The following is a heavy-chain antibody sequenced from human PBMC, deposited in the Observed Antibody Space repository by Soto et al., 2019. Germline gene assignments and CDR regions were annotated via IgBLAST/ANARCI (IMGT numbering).Heavy chain of an antibody. CDR2: ISAYNGNT. D-gene: IGHD1-26*01. J-gene: IGHJ4*02. CDR3: ARDVGATSRRLFDY. CDR1: GYTFTSYG. Sequence: ASVKVSCKASGYTFTSYGISWVRQAPGQGLEWMGWISAYNGNTNYAQKLQGRVTLTTDTSTSTAFMELRSLRSYDTAVYYCARDVGATSRRLFDYWGQGTLVTVSS. V-gene: IGHV1-18*01.